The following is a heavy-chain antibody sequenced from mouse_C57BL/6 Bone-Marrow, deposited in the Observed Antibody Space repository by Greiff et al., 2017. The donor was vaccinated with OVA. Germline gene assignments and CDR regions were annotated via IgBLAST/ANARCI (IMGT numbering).Heavy chain of an antibody. Sequence: EVKLMESGPGLVKPSQSLSLTCSVTGYSITSCYYWNWIRQFPGNKLEWMGYISYDGSNNYNPSLKNRITITRYTSKKQFFLKLNSVTTEDTATYYCARGMVTTYFDYWGQGTTLTVSS. CDR1: GYSITSCYY. CDR2: ISYDGSN. J-gene: IGHJ2*01. D-gene: IGHD2-2*01. V-gene: IGHV3-6*01. CDR3: ARGMVTTYFDY.